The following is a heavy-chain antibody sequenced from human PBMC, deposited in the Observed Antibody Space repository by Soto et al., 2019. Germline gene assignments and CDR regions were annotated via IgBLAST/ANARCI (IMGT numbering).Heavy chain of an antibody. CDR2: IWYDGSNK. CDR1: GFTFSSYG. CDR3: ARENYDSSGYYYKAPPEQLLQAPDY. J-gene: IGHJ4*02. D-gene: IGHD3-22*01. Sequence: PGGSLGLSCAASGFTFSSYGMHWVRQAPGKGLEWVAVIWYDGSNKYYADSVKGRFTISRDNSKNTLYLQMNSLRAEDTAVYYCARENYDSSGYYYKAPPEQLLQAPDYWGQGTLVTVSS. V-gene: IGHV3-33*01.